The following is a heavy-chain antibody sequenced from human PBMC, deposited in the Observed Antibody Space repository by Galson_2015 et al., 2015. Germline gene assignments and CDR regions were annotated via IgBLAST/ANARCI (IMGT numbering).Heavy chain of an antibody. Sequence: SLRLSCAASGFTFSRYAQTWVRQFPGKGLEWVSSISGTGATTYYAGSVKGRFTIFRDNSKNTLYLQMNSLRVEDTAVYHCAKDRNGDYVGAFDMWGRGILVTVSS. J-gene: IGHJ3*02. CDR3: AKDRNGDYVGAFDM. V-gene: IGHV3-23*01. CDR1: GFTFSRYA. CDR2: ISGTGATT. D-gene: IGHD4-17*01.